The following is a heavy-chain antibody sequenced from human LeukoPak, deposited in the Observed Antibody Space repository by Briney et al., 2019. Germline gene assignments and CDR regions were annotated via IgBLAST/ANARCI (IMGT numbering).Heavy chain of an antibody. Sequence: SETLSLTCAVSGGSISSSNWWSWVRQPPGKGLEWIGEIYHSGSTNYNPSLKSRVTISVDKSKNQFSLKLSSVTAADTAVYYCARAPLQYSSGWVDIWGQGTMVTVSS. J-gene: IGHJ3*02. CDR2: IYHSGST. CDR1: GGSISSSNW. CDR3: ARAPLQYSSGWVDI. V-gene: IGHV4-4*02. D-gene: IGHD6-19*01.